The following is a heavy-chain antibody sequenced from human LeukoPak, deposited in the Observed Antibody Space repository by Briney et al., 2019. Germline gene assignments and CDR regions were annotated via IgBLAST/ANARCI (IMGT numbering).Heavy chain of an antibody. CDR3: ARDSIVGALKGTFDY. D-gene: IGHD1-26*01. CDR2: ISAYSGNT. V-gene: IGHV1-18*01. CDR1: GYTFTSYG. J-gene: IGHJ4*02. Sequence: ASVKVSCKASGYTFTSYGISWVRQAPGQGLEWMGWISAYSGNTNYAQKLQGRVTMTTDTSTSTAYMELRSLRSDDTAVYYCARDSIVGALKGTFDYWGQGTLVTVSS.